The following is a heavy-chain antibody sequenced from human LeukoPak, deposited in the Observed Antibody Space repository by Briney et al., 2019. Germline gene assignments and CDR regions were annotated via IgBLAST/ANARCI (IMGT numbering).Heavy chain of an antibody. CDR2: INPNSGGT. Sequence: ASVKVSCKASGYSFTGYYMHWARQAPGQGLEWMGWINPNSGGTNYGQKFQGRVTMTRDTSISTAYMELGSLRSDDTAVYFCARGRMVAAGGYWFDTWGQGTLVTVSS. J-gene: IGHJ5*02. V-gene: IGHV1-2*02. CDR3: ARGRMVAAGGYWFDT. CDR1: GYSFTGYY. D-gene: IGHD2-15*01.